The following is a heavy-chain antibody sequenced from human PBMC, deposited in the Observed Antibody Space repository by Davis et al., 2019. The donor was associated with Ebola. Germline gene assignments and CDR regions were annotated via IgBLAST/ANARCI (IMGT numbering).Heavy chain of an antibody. J-gene: IGHJ6*04. CDR3: AKGSVTIFGVAPDYYGMDV. D-gene: IGHD3-3*01. CDR1: GGSFSGYY. V-gene: IGHV4-34*01. CDR2: IYYSGST. Sequence: SETLSLTCAVYGGSFSGYYWSWIRQPPGKGLEWIGSIYYSGSTYYNPSLKSRVTISVDTSKNQFSLKLSSVTAADTAVYYCAKGSVTIFGVAPDYYGMDVWGKGTTVTVSS.